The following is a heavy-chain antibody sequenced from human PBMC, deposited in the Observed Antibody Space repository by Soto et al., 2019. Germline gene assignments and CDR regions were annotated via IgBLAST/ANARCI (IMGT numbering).Heavy chain of an antibody. V-gene: IGHV3-11*06. Sequence: GGSLRLSCAASGFTFSDYYMSWIRQAPGKGLEWVSYISSSSYTNYADSVKGRFTISRDNAKNSLYLQMNSLRAEDTAVYYCARDLRGTTGGHYYYGMDVWGQGTTVTVSS. CDR1: GFTFSDYY. CDR2: ISSSSYT. CDR3: ARDLRGTTGGHYYYGMDV. D-gene: IGHD2-8*02. J-gene: IGHJ6*02.